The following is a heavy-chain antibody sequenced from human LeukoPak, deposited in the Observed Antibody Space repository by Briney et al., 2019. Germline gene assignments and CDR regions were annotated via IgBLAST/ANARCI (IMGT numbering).Heavy chain of an antibody. CDR1: GFTFNSYS. CDR2: ISSNNSTI. J-gene: IGHJ3*02. CDR3: ARRRNNHAFDI. D-gene: IGHD1/OR15-1a*01. Sequence: GGSLRLSCAGSGFTFNSYSINWVGQAPRKGREWVSYISSNNSTILYADSVKGRFTISRDNAKNSLYLQMDSLSAEDTAGYYCARRRNNHAFDIWGQGTMVTVSS. V-gene: IGHV3-48*04.